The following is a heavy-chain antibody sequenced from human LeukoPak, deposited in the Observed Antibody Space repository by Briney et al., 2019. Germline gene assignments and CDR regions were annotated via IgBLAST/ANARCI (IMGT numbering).Heavy chain of an antibody. CDR3: ATVSSGDYSNSNYYYYYMDV. CDR2: FDPEDGET. CDR1: GYTLTELS. V-gene: IGHV1-24*01. D-gene: IGHD4-11*01. Sequence: ASVKVSCKVSGYTLTELSMHWARQAPGKGLEWMGGFDPEDGETIYAQKFQGRVTMTEDTSTDTAYMELSSLRSEDTAVYYCATVSSGDYSNSNYYYYYMDVWGKGTTVTVSS. J-gene: IGHJ6*03.